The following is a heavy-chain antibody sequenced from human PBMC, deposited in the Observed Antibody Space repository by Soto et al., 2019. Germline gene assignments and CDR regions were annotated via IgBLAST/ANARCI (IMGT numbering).Heavy chain of an antibody. CDR3: ARLTAYELRAYGLDV. CDR1: GGSISSYY. CDR2: IYYSGST. V-gene: IGHV4-59*01. D-gene: IGHD3-10*01. Sequence: QVQLQESGPRLVKPSESLSLTCTVSGGSISSYYWNWIRQPPGKGLEWIGYIYYSGSTNYNPSLKSRVTISIDTSRNQSSLKLSSVTAADTAVYYCARLTAYELRAYGLDVWGQGTTVTVSS. J-gene: IGHJ6*02.